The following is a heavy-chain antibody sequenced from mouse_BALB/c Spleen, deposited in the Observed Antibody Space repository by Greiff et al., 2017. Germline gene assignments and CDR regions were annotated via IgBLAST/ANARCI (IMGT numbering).Heavy chain of an antibody. D-gene: IGHD1-1*01. CDR1: GFTFSSFG. J-gene: IGHJ4*01. V-gene: IGHV5-17*02. CDR3: ARTLRAMDY. CDR2: ISSGSSTI. Sequence: DVMLVESGGGLVQPGGSRKLSCAASGFTFSSFGMHWVRQAPEKGLEWVAYISSGSSTIYYADTVKGRFTISRDNPKNTLFLQMTSLRSEDTAMYYCARTLRAMDYWGQGTSVTVSS.